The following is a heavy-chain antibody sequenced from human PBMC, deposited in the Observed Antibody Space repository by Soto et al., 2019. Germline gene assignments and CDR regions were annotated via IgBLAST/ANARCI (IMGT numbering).Heavy chain of an antibody. V-gene: IGHV3-30-3*01. J-gene: IGHJ4*02. CDR1: GFTFSSYA. CDR3: ARDPPLITIFGVAEAYYFDY. Sequence: GGSLRLSCAASGFTFSSYAMHWVRQAPGKGLEWVAVISYDGSNKYYADSVKGRFTISRDNSKNTLYLQMNSLRAEDTAVYYCARDPPLITIFGVAEAYYFDYWGQGTLVTVSS. D-gene: IGHD3-3*01. CDR2: ISYDGSNK.